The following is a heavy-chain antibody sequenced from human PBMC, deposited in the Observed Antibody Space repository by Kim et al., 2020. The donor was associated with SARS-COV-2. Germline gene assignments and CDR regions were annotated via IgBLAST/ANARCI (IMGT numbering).Heavy chain of an antibody. Sequence: SRVTISVDTSKNQFSLKLSSVTAADTAVYYCARLANWNRLVYYYYYMDVWGKGTTVTVSS. V-gene: IGHV4-39*01. J-gene: IGHJ6*03. CDR3: ARLANWNRLVYYYYYMDV. D-gene: IGHD1-1*01.